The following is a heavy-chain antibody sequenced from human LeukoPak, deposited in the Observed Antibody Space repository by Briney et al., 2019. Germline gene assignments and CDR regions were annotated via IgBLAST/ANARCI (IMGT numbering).Heavy chain of an antibody. V-gene: IGHV3-7*01. CDR2: IKQDGSEK. D-gene: IGHD3-10*01. Sequence: GGSLRLSCGASGFTFSSYWMSWVRQAPGKGLEWVANIKQDGSEKNYVDSVMGRFTISRDNAKNSLYLQMNSLRAEDTAVYYCARSGAPIDYWGQGTPVTVSS. CDR1: GFTFSSYW. CDR3: ARSGAPIDY. J-gene: IGHJ4*02.